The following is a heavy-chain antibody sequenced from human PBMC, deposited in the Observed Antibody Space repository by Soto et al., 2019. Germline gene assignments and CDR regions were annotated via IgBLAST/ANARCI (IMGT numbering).Heavy chain of an antibody. J-gene: IGHJ6*02. V-gene: IGHV3-30*18. D-gene: IGHD3-16*01. CDR3: AKDLGADYYYYGMDV. Sequence: GGSLRLSCAASGFTFSSYGMHWVRQAPGKGLEWVAVISYDGSNKYYADSVKGRFTISRDNSKNTLYLQMNSLRAEDTAVYYCAKDLGADYYYYGMDVWGLGTTVTVSS. CDR2: ISYDGSNK. CDR1: GFTFSSYG.